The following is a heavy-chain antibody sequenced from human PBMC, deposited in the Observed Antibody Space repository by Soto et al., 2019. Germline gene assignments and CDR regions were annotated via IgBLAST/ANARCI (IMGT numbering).Heavy chain of an antibody. CDR2: INAGNCNK. D-gene: IGHD3-10*01. CDR3: AGIITMVRGVIRPYDAFDI. V-gene: IGHV1-3*01. CDR1: GYTFTSYA. J-gene: IGHJ3*02. Sequence: ASVKVSCKATGYTFTSYAMHGVRQAPGQRLEWMGWINAGNCNKKYSQKFQGRVTITRDTSASTAYMELSSLRSEDTAVYYCAGIITMVRGVIRPYDAFDIWGQGTMVTVSS.